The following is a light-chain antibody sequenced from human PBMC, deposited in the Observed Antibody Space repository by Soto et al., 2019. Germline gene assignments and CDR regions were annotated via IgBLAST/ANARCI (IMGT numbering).Light chain of an antibody. V-gene: IGLV1-44*01. CDR3: AAWDDSMNGDV. Sequence: QSVLPQLSSASATPGQRVTISCSGSSSNIGSNTVNWYQQLPGTAPKLLIYSNNQRPSGVPDRFSGSKSGTSASLAISGLQSEDEADYYCAAWDDSMNGDVFGTGTKVTVL. CDR2: SNN. CDR1: SSNIGSNT. J-gene: IGLJ1*01.